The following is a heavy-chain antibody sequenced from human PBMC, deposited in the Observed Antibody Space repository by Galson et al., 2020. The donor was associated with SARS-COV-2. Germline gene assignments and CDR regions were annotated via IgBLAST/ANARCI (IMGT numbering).Heavy chain of an antibody. D-gene: IGHD3-16*01. CDR2: IKNGGDTI. CDR1: GFIYSDAH. J-gene: IGHJ5*02. CDR3: ARESWGSLDP. V-gene: IGHV3-11*01. Sequence: GGSLRLSCAASGFIYSDAHMTWIRQAPGKGLEWLSYIKNGGDTIYYADSVKGRFTMSRDNANNLLYLQMNSLRVEDTAMYYCARESWGSLDPWGQGTLVPGST.